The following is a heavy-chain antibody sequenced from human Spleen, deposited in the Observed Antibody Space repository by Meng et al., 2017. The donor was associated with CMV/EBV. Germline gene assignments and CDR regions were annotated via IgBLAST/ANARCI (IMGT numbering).Heavy chain of an antibody. V-gene: IGHV3-23*01. CDR2: ISAGGGST. D-gene: IGHD5-24*01. CDR3: AGTWRWDSFDI. CDR1: GFTFSSYA. Sequence: GGSLRLSCVASGFTFSSYAMSWVRQAPGKGLEWVSAISAGGGSTYYADSVKGRFTISRDNSKNTLYLQVNSLRAEDTAVYYCAGTWRWDSFDIWGQGTIVTVSS. J-gene: IGHJ3*02.